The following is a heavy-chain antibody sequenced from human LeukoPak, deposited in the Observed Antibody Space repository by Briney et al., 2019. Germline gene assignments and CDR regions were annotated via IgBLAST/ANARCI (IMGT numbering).Heavy chain of an antibody. V-gene: IGHV3-9*01. J-gene: IGHJ4*02. D-gene: IGHD3-10*01. CDR1: GFTFDDYA. CDR2: ISWNSGSI. CDR3: AKALGKLLWFGELLSLFDY. Sequence: GGSLRLSCAASGFTFDDYAMHWVRQAPGKGLEWVSGISWNSGSIGYADSVKGRFTISRDNAKNSLYLQMNSLRAEDTALYYCAKALGKLLWFGELLSLFDYWGQGTLVTVSS.